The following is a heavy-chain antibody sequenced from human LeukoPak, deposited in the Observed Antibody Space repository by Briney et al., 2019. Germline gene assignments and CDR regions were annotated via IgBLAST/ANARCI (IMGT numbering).Heavy chain of an antibody. D-gene: IGHD1-14*01. CDR1: GYTFTSYA. J-gene: IGHJ3*02. CDR2: ISAYNGNT. Sequence: ASVKVSCKASGYTFTSYAMNWVRQAPGQGLEWMGWISAYNGNTNYAQKLQGRVTMTTDTSTSTAYMELRSLRSDDTAVYYCARDLGLSLTTGIDIWGQGTMDTVSS. V-gene: IGHV1-18*01. CDR3: ARDLGLSLTTGIDI.